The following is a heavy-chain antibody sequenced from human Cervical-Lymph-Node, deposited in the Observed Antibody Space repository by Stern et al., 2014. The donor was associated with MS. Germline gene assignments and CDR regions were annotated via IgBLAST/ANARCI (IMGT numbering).Heavy chain of an antibody. Sequence: QVQLGQSGAEVKKPGSSVKVSCKASGGTFSNYAINWVRQAPGQGLEWMGGIIPIFGRASYAQKFQGRVTITADESTSTAYMELSSLISEDTAVYYCARGWSYDILTGYSYWGQGTLVTVSS. D-gene: IGHD3-9*01. CDR2: IIPIFGRA. V-gene: IGHV1-69*01. J-gene: IGHJ4*02. CDR1: GGTFSNYA. CDR3: ARGWSYDILTGYSY.